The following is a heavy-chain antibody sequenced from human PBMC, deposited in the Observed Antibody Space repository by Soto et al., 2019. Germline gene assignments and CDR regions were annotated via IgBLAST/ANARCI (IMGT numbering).Heavy chain of an antibody. D-gene: IGHD3-10*01. CDR2: IYYSGST. V-gene: IGHV4-31*03. CDR1: GGSISSGGYY. Sequence: SETLSLTCTVSGGSISSGGYYWSWIRQHPGKGLEWIGYIYYSGSTYYNPSLKSRVTISVDTSKNQFSLKLSSVTAADTAVYYCARDRVMVRGVIITEHYYGMDVWGQGTTVTVSS. CDR3: ARDRVMVRGVIITEHYYGMDV. J-gene: IGHJ6*02.